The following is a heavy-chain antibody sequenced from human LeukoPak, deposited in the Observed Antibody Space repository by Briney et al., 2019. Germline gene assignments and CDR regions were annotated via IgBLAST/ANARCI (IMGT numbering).Heavy chain of an antibody. D-gene: IGHD3-9*01. CDR1: GGSISSGSYY. CDR3: AREYYDILTGYYTGRPLNWFDP. J-gene: IGHJ5*02. Sequence: ASETLSLTCTVSGGSISSGSYYWSWIRQPAGKGLEWIGRIYTSGSTNYNPSLKSRVTISVDTSKNQFSLKLSSVTAAYTAVYYCAREYYDILTGYYTGRPLNWFDPWGQGTLVTVSS. V-gene: IGHV4-61*02. CDR2: IYTSGST.